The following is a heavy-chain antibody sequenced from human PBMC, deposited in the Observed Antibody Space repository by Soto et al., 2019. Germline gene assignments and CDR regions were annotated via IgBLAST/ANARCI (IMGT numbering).Heavy chain of an antibody. CDR1: GFTFSTYA. D-gene: IGHD4-17*01. J-gene: IGHJ4*02. CDR3: ARLRCSGSSCSWCVDH. CDR2: LGGSGVSK. Sequence: DVQLLESGGGLVQPGGALRLSCVASGFTFSTYAMSWVRQAPGKGPEWVSVLGGSGVSKYYADSVQGRFTISRDNSKNTLYLQMNSLRAEDTAFYSCARLRCSGSSCSWCVDHWGQGSLVTVSS. V-gene: IGHV3-23*01.